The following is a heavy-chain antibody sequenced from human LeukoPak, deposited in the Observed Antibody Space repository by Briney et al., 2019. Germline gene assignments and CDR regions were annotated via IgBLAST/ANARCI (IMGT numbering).Heavy chain of an antibody. CDR3: ARSLQFTSSWYDY. CDR1: GGSFSGYY. CDR2: INHSGST. J-gene: IGHJ4*02. Sequence: KPSETLSLTCAVYGGSFSGYYWSWIRQPPGKGLEWIGEINHSGSTNYNPSLKSRVTISVDTSKNQFSLKLSSVTAADTAVYYCARSLQFTSSWYDYWGQGTLVTVSS. D-gene: IGHD6-13*01. V-gene: IGHV4-34*01.